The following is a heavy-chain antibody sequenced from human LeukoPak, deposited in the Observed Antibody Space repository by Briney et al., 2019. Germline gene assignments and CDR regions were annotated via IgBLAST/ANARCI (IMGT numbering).Heavy chain of an antibody. D-gene: IGHD3-22*01. J-gene: IGHJ3*02. CDR3: ARDPGYYYDSSGYYYSISVSDDAFDI. CDR2: INPNSGGT. V-gene: IGHV1-2*02. CDR1: GYTFTGYY. Sequence: ASVKVSCKASGYTFTGYYMHWERQAPGQGLEWMGWINPNSGGTNYAQKFQGRVTMTRDTSISTAYMELSRLRSDDTAVYYCARDPGYYYDSSGYYYSISVSDDAFDIWGQGTMVTVSS.